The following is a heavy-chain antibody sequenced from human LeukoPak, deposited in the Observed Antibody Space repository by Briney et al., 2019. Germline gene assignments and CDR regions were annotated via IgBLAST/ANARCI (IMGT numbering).Heavy chain of an antibody. D-gene: IGHD3-9*01. Sequence: PSETLSLTCTVSGGSISSYYWSWIRQPPGKGLEWIGYIYYSGSTNYNPSLKSRVTISVDTSKNQFSLKLSSVTAADTAVYYCARGSYDILTGYFPHYGMDVWGQGTTVTVSS. CDR3: ARGSYDILTGYFPHYGMDV. J-gene: IGHJ6*02. CDR2: IYYSGST. V-gene: IGHV4-59*01. CDR1: GGSISSYY.